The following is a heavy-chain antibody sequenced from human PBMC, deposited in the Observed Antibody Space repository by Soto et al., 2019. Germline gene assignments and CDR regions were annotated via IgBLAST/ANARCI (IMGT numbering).Heavy chain of an antibody. D-gene: IGHD6-13*01. CDR2: IGTAGDT. J-gene: IGHJ4*02. V-gene: IGHV3-13*01. CDR3: AKSQEIGTHFFDS. CDR1: GFTFSGFD. Sequence: GGSLRLSCEASGFTFSGFDMHWVRQPTGKGLEWVSSIGTAGDTYYAVSVRGRFTISRDNAKNSLSLQMNSLRAGDMAVYFCAKSQEIGTHFFDSWGQGTQVTVSS.